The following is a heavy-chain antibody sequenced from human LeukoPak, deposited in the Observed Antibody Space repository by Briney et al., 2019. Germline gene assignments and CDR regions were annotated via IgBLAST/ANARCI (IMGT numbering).Heavy chain of an antibody. Sequence: SGGSLRLSCAASGFSFSNHGIHWVRQPPGKGLEWIGEIHYSGSVTYNPSLETRVTISVDTSKNQFSLRINSVTAADTAVYYCARGQWFRAFWSRGTPVTVSS. CDR3: ARGQWFRAF. J-gene: IGHJ4*02. CDR1: GFSFSNHG. D-gene: IGHD3-10*01. CDR2: IHYSGSV. V-gene: IGHV4-34*01.